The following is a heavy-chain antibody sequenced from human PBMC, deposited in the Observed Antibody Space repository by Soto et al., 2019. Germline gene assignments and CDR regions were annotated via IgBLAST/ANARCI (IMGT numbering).Heavy chain of an antibody. CDR3: VTVLPHANSWFDY. J-gene: IGHJ4*02. CDR1: GCTFSNVC. CDR2: IKSRTENETT. D-gene: IGHD2-2*01. Sequence: GGSLRLSCSASGCTFSNVCLSWVRQGPGKGLEWLGRIKSRTENETTDYASPARGRFIISRDDSKNMLYLQLNSLKSEATGVYYCVTVLPHANSWFDYWGQGTPVTVSS. V-gene: IGHV3-15*01.